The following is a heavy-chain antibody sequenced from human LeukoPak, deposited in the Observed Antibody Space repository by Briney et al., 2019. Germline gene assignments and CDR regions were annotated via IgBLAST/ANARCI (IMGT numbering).Heavy chain of an antibody. CDR2: INPNSGGT. CDR1: EYTSTGYY. Sequence: ASVKVSCKASEYTSTGYYMHWVRQAPGQGLEWMGWINPNSGGTSYAQKFQGRVTMTRDTSISIAYMELSSLRSDDTAVYYCARSLGSPKAFDIWGQGTMVTVSS. D-gene: IGHD1-26*01. CDR3: ARSLGSPKAFDI. J-gene: IGHJ3*02. V-gene: IGHV1-2*02.